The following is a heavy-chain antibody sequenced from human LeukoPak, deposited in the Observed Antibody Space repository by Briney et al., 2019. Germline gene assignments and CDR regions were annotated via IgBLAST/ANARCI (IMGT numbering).Heavy chain of an antibody. CDR1: GFIFNNYG. CDR3: AKGSSGYFVDL. CDR2: ISNDGGGT. J-gene: IGHJ5*02. Sequence: GGSLRLSCAASGFIFNNYGLIWVRQAPGKGLEWVSAISNDGGGTNYADFVKGRFTISRDNSKDTLFLQMNSLRAEDTALYYCAKGSSGYFVDLWGQGTLVTVSS. V-gene: IGHV3-23*01. D-gene: IGHD3-22*01.